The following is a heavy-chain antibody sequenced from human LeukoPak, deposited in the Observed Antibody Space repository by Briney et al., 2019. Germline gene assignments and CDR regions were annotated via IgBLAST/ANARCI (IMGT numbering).Heavy chain of an antibody. CDR3: ARTLGSGYDRFYSYYGMDV. V-gene: IGHV4-34*01. J-gene: IGHJ6*02. CDR1: GGSFSGYY. Sequence: RASETLSLTCAVYGGSFSGYYWSWIRQPPGKGLEWIGEINHSGSTNYNPSLKSRVTISVDTSKNQFSLKLSSVTAADTAVYYCARTLGSGYDRFYSYYGMDVWGQGTTVTVSS. D-gene: IGHD5-12*01. CDR2: INHSGST.